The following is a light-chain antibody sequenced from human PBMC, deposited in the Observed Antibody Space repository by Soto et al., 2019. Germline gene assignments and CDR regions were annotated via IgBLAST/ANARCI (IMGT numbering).Light chain of an antibody. J-gene: IGKJ1*01. CDR2: WAS. CDR1: QSVLYSSNNKNY. Sequence: DIVMTQSPDSLAVSLGERATFNCKSSQSVLYSSNNKNYLAWYQQKPGQPPKLLIYWASTRESGVPDRFSGSGSGTDFTLSISSLQAEDVEVYYCHQYYSIPQTFGQGAKVEIK. CDR3: HQYYSIPQT. V-gene: IGKV4-1*01.